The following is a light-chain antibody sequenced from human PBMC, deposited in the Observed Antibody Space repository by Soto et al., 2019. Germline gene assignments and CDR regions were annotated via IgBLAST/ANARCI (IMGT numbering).Light chain of an antibody. Sequence: QSGLTQPASVSGSPGQSITISCTGTSSDVGCYNYVSWYQHHPGKAPKLWIDDVSSRPSGCSHRVSGSKSGNTASLTISGLQAEAEADYYCTSYTSSSTLLFGGGTKVPVL. CDR3: TSYTSSSTLL. CDR1: SSDVGCYNY. CDR2: DVS. J-gene: IGLJ2*01. V-gene: IGLV2-14*03.